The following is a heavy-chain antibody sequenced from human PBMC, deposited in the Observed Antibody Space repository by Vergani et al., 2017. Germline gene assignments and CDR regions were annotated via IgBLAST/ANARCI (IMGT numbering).Heavy chain of an antibody. D-gene: IGHD3-16*01. CDR1: GASIISRSYY. Sequence: QLQLQESGPGLVKASETLYLTFTVSGASIISRSYYWGWIRQPPGKGLGWIGSIYNSGNGDSSSSLKSRVTISADTSKNQFCLWLTSVTAADTAVYYCASGKYYSDSTSHFRWGYFDYWGHGTLVTVPS. V-gene: IGHV4-39*01. CDR3: ASGKYYSDSTSHFRWGYFDY. CDR2: IYNSGNG. J-gene: IGHJ2*01.